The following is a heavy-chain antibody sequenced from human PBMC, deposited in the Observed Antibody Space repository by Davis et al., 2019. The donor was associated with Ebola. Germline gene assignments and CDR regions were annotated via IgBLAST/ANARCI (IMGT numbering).Heavy chain of an antibody. CDR1: GFTFSSYW. D-gene: IGHD4-23*01. Sequence: PGGSLRLSCAPSGFTFSSYWMHWVRPAPGKGLVWVSRINSDGSSTNYADSVKGRFTISRDNAKNTLYLQMNSLRSEDTAVYYCARGAYGGSWRWFDPWGQGTLVTVSS. CDR2: INSDGSST. V-gene: IGHV3-74*01. J-gene: IGHJ5*02. CDR3: ARGAYGGSWRWFDP.